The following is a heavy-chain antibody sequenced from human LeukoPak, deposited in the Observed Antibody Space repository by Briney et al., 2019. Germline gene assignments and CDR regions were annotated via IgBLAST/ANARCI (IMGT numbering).Heavy chain of an antibody. J-gene: IGHJ4*02. D-gene: IGHD3-16*02. CDR3: ARAPRTYDYVWGSYRPLHLDY. CDR2: ISSSGSTI. Sequence: GGSLRLSCAASGFTFSDYYMSWIRQAPGKGLEWVSYISSSGSTICYADSVKGRFTISRDNAKNSLYLQMNSLRAEDTAVYYCARAPRTYDYVWGSYRPLHLDYWGQGTLVTVSS. CDR1: GFTFSDYY. V-gene: IGHV3-11*01.